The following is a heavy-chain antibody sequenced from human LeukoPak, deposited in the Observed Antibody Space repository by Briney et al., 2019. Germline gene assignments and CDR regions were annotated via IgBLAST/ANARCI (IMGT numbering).Heavy chain of an antibody. J-gene: IGHJ5*02. CDR2: ISGSGGST. V-gene: IGHV3-23*01. D-gene: IGHD4-17*01. Sequence: GGSLRLSCAASGFTFSSYAMSWVRQAPGKGLKWVSAISGSGGSTYYADSVKGRFTISRDNSKNTLYLQMNSLRAEDTAVYYCARMTTVTSSWFDPWGQGTLVTVSS. CDR3: ARMTTVTSSWFDP. CDR1: GFTFSSYA.